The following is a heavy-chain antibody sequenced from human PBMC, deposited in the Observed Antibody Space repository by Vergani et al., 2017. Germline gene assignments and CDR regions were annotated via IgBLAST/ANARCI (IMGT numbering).Heavy chain of an antibody. V-gene: IGHV4-59*01. CDR2: IYYSGIT. D-gene: IGHD1-26*01. CDR1: GGSISSYY. CDR3: ARGLRPIVAARNSNDAVYI. J-gene: IGHJ3*02. Sequence: QVQLQESGPGLVKPSETLSLTCTVSGGSISSYYWSWIRQPPGKGLEWIGYIYYSGITNYNPSLKSRVTISVDTSKNPFSLKLSSVSAADTAVSYCARGLRPIVAARNSNDAVYIWGQGTMVTVSS.